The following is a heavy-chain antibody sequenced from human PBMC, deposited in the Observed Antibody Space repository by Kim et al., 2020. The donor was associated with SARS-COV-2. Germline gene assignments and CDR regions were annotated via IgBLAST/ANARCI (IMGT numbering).Heavy chain of an antibody. CDR2: IVVGSGNT. V-gene: IGHV1-58*01. D-gene: IGHD3-22*01. J-gene: IGHJ4*02. CDR3: AADSRFGSYDSSGYFYGRFVFDY. CDR1: GFTFTSSA. Sequence: SVKVSCKASGFTFTSSAVQWVRQARGQRLEWIGWIVVGSGNTNYAQKFQERVTITRDMSTSTAYMELSSLRSEDTAVYYCAADSRFGSYDSSGYFYGRFVFDYWGQGTLVTVSS.